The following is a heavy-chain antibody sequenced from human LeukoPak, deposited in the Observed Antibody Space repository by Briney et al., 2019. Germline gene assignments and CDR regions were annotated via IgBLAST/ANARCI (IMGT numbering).Heavy chain of an antibody. CDR2: IYYSGST. CDR3: ARDYYGDYSYFDY. D-gene: IGHD4-17*01. J-gene: IGHJ4*02. Sequence: SETLSLTCTVSGGSMSPYHWGWIRQPPGKGLEWTGYIYYSGSTNYNPSLKSRVTISVDTSKNQFSLKLSSVTAADTAVYYCARDYYGDYSYFDYWGQGTLVTVSS. V-gene: IGHV4-59*01. CDR1: GGSMSPYH.